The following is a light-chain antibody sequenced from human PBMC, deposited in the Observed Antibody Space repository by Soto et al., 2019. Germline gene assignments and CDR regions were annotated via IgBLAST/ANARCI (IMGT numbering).Light chain of an antibody. Sequence: DIVMTQSPDSLAVSLGEGATINCKSSQSVLYSSNNNNYLAWYQQKPGQPPKLLIYWASTRESGVPDRISGSGSGTDFTLTISSLQAEDVAVYYCQQYYTTPLTFGGGTKVEVK. CDR1: QSVLYSSNNNNY. CDR3: QQYYTTPLT. V-gene: IGKV4-1*01. CDR2: WAS. J-gene: IGKJ4*01.